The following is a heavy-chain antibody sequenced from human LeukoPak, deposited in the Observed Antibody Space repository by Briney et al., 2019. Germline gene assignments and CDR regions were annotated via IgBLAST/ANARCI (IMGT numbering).Heavy chain of an antibody. CDR1: GGSISSYY. CDR2: IYYSGST. D-gene: IGHD3-10*01. J-gene: IGHJ6*03. Sequence: SETLSLTCTVSGGSISSYYWSWIRQPPGKGLEWIGYIYYSGSTSYNPSLKSRVTISVDTSKNQFSLKLSSVTAADTAVYYCASMGYYYYMDVWGKGTTVTVSS. V-gene: IGHV4-59*01. CDR3: ASMGYYYYMDV.